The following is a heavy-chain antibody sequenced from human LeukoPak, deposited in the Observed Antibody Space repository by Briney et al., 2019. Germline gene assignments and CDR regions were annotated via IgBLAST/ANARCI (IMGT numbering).Heavy chain of an antibody. Sequence: GGSLRLSCAASGFTFSSHWMHWVRQAPGKGLVWVSRINSDGTSTTYADSVKGRFTISRDNAKNTLYLQMNSLRVEDTAVFHCAREGTYSNGPDYWGQGALVTVSS. CDR3: AREGTYSNGPDY. D-gene: IGHD3-22*01. V-gene: IGHV3-74*01. CDR1: GFTFSSHW. J-gene: IGHJ4*02. CDR2: INSDGTST.